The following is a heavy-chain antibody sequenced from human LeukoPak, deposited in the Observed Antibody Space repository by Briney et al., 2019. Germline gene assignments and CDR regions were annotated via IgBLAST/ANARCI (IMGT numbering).Heavy chain of an antibody. CDR1: GGTFSSYA. CDR2: IIPIFGTA. CDR3: ARSGPLSDYYDSSGYYGNY. D-gene: IGHD3-22*01. J-gene: IGHJ4*02. Sequence: SVKVSCKASGGTFSSYAISWVRQAPGQGLEWMGRIIPIFGTANYAQKFQGRVTITTDESTSTAYMELSSLRSEDTAVYYCARSGPLSDYYDSSGYYGNYWGQGTLVTVSP. V-gene: IGHV1-69*05.